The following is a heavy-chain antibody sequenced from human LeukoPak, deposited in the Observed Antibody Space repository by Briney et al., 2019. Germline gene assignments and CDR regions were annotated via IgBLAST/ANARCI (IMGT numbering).Heavy chain of an antibody. Sequence: GGSLRLSCAASGFTFSSYWMHWVRQAPGKGLVWVSRINTDGSSTSYADSVKGRFTISRDNAKNTLYLQMNSLRAEDTAVYYCARDHCSSTSCSLAYFDYWGQGTLVTVSS. J-gene: IGHJ4*02. D-gene: IGHD2-2*01. V-gene: IGHV3-74*01. CDR3: ARDHCSSTSCSLAYFDY. CDR2: INTDGSST. CDR1: GFTFSSYW.